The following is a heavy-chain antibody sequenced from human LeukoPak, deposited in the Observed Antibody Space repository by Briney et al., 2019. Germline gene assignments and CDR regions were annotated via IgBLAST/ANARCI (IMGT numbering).Heavy chain of an antibody. D-gene: IGHD1-7*01. CDR3: ARERYNWNYAFDY. V-gene: IGHV3-48*01. CDR1: GFTFSSYS. J-gene: IGHJ4*02. CDR2: ISSSSSTI. Sequence: GGSLRLSCAASGFTFSSYSMNWVRQAPGKGLEWVSYISSSSSTIYYADSVKGRFTISRDNAKNSLYLQMNSLRAEDTAVYYCARERYNWNYAFDYWGQGTLVTVSS.